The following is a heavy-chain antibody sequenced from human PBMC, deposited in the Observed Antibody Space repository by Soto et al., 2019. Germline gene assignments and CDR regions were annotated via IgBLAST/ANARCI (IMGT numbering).Heavy chain of an antibody. Sequence: TGGSLRLSCTASGFTLSNYGMHWVRQAPGKGLEWVAVIWYDGSEKYYADSVKGRFTISRDNSKNTVYLQMNSLRAEDTAVYYCARDVEYSDTSGYSLDYWGQGT. D-gene: IGHD3-22*01. CDR2: IWYDGSEK. V-gene: IGHV3-33*01. J-gene: IGHJ4*02. CDR3: ARDVEYSDTSGYSLDY. CDR1: GFTLSNYG.